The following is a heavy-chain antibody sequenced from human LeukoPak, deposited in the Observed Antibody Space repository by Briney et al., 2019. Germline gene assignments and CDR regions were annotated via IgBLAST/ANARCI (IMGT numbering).Heavy chain of an antibody. CDR3: ARPMNTGGSGSHYRPLDY. CDR1: GFTFSSYW. CDR2: LNQDGSEK. D-gene: IGHD3-10*01. Sequence: GGSLRLSCAASGFTFSSYWMSWVRQAPGKRLEWVANLNQDGSEKYYVDSVKGRFTISRDNAQNSLYLQMNSLRAEDTAVYYCARPMNTGGSGSHYRPLDYWGQGTLVTVSS. V-gene: IGHV3-7*01. J-gene: IGHJ4*02.